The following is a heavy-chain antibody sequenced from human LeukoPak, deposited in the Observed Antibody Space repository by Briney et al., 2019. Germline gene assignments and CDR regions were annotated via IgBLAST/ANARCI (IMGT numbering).Heavy chain of an antibody. D-gene: IGHD1-26*01. V-gene: IGHV3-23*01. CDR1: GFTFSSYA. CDR3: AKDSASGTNFDY. J-gene: IGHJ4*02. Sequence: GGSLRLSCAASGFTFSSYAMSWVRQAPGKGLEWVSAISGSGGSTYYADSVKGRFTISRDNSENTLYLQMNSLRAEDTAVYYCAKDSASGTNFDYWGQGTLVTVSS. CDR2: ISGSGGST.